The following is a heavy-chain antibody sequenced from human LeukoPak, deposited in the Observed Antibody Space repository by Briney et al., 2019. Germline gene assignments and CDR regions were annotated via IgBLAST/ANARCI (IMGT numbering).Heavy chain of an antibody. CDR2: IYYSGST. Sequence: PSETLSLTCTVSGGSISSSSYYWGWIRQPPGKGLEWIGSIYYSGSTYYNPSLKSRVTISVDTSKNQFSLKLSSVTAADTAVYYCARRMSAGGYWGQGTLVTVSS. V-gene: IGHV4-39*01. CDR1: GGSISSSSYY. D-gene: IGHD6-13*01. CDR3: ARRMSAGGY. J-gene: IGHJ4*02.